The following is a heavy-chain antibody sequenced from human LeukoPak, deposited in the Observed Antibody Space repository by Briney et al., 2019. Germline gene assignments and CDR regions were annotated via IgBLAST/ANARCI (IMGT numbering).Heavy chain of an antibody. V-gene: IGHV1-46*03. CDR3: AIRGPYYYYYYYMDV. J-gene: IGHJ6*03. CDR2: INPSGGST. CDR1: GYTFTGYY. Sequence: GASVKVSCKASGYTFTGYYMHWVRQAPGQGLEWMGIINPSGGSTSYAQKFQGRVTMTRDTSTSTVYMELSSVRSEDTAVYYCAIRGPYYYYYYYMDVWGKGTTVTVSS.